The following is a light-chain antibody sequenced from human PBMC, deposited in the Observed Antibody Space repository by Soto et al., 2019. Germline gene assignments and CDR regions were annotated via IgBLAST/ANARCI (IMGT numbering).Light chain of an antibody. V-gene: IGLV2-8*01. CDR2: EVT. Sequence: QSVLTQPPSASGSPGQSVTISCTGTNSDVGGYSYVSWYQQHPGKGPKLIIYEVTKRPSGVPARFSGSKSGNTASLPVSGLQTEDEADYYCSSYAGVKTFVVFGGGTKLTVL. J-gene: IGLJ2*01. CDR3: SSYAGVKTFVV. CDR1: NSDVGGYSY.